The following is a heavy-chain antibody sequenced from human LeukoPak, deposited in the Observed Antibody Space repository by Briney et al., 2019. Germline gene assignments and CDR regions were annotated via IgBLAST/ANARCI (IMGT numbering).Heavy chain of an antibody. D-gene: IGHD4-23*01. V-gene: IGHV3-74*01. CDR1: GFTLSNYW. J-gene: IGHJ3*02. CDR2: MSSDGSNI. Sequence: GGSLRLSCAASGFTLSNYWIHWVRQAPGKGLAWVSRMSSDGSNIRYVDSVKGRFTISRDSANNTLFLQMNSLRAEDTAVYYCARWVTPNALDIWGQGTMVTVSS. CDR3: ARWVTPNALDI.